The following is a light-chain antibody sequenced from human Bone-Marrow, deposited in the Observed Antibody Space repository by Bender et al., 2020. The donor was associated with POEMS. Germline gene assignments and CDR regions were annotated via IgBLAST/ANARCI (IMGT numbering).Light chain of an antibody. CDR2: QDS. J-gene: IGLJ3*02. V-gene: IGLV3-1*01. CDR1: KLGDTY. CDR3: GTWDSSLSAGV. Sequence: SYVLTQSPSVSVSPGQTASITCSGDKLGDTYACWYQQKPGQSPVLVIYQDSKRPSGIPDRFSGSKSGTSGTLGITGLQTGDEADYYCGTWDSSLSAGVFGGGTKLTVL.